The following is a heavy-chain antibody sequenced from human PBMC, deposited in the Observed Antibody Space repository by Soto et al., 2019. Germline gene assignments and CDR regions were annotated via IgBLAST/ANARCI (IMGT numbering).Heavy chain of an antibody. CDR2: IYSGGST. J-gene: IGHJ3*02. Sequence: EVQLVESGGGLVQPGGSLRLSCAASGFTVSSNYMSWVRQAPGKGLEWVSVIYSGGSTYYADSVKGRFTISRDNSKNTLYLQMNSLRAEDTAVYYCALEGTTVTPVGAFDIWGQGTMVTVSS. CDR1: GFTVSSNY. V-gene: IGHV3-66*01. D-gene: IGHD4-17*01. CDR3: ALEGTTVTPVGAFDI.